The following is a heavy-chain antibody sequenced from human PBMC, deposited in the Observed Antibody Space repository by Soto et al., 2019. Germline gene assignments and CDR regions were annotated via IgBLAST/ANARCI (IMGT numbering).Heavy chain of an antibody. CDR1: GFPFSSYA. J-gene: IGHJ1*01. D-gene: IGHD2-2*01. CDR3: AKASGYCSSTSCYGYFQH. Sequence: GGSLRLSCAASGFPFSSYAMSWVRQAPGKGLEWVSAISGSGGSTYYADSVKGRFTISRDNSKNTLYLQMNSLRAEDTAVYYCAKASGYCSSTSCYGYFQHWGQGTLVTVSS. CDR2: ISGSGGST. V-gene: IGHV3-23*01.